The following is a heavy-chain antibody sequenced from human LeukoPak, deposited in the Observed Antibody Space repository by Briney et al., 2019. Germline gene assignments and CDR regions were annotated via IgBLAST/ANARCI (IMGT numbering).Heavy chain of an antibody. CDR1: GGSISSGGYY. J-gene: IGHJ6*02. V-gene: IGHV4-31*03. CDR2: IYYSGST. D-gene: IGHD3-22*01. CDR3: ARAGGYDSSGYPRPESYYYYRMDV. Sequence: SETLSLTCTVSGGSISSGGYYWSWIRQHPGKGLVWIGYIYYSGSTYYNPSLKSRVTISVDTSKNQFSLKLSSVTAADTAVYYCARAGGYDSSGYPRPESYYYYRMDVWGQGTTVTVSS.